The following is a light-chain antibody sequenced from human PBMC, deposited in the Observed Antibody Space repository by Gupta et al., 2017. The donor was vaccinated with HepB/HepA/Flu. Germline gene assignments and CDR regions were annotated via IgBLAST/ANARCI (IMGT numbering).Light chain of an antibody. CDR2: GAS. V-gene: IGKV3-15*01. CDR3: QQYNNWPLLT. Sequence: EIVMTRSPATLSVSPGERATLSCRASQSVSSNLAWYQHKPGQAPRLLIFGASTRATGIPARFSGSGSGTESTLTISSLQSEDFGVYYCQQYNNWPLLTFGGGTKVEIK. CDR1: QSVSSN. J-gene: IGKJ4*01.